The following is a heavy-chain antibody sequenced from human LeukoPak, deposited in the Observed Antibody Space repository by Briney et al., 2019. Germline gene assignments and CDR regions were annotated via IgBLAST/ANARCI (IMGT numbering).Heavy chain of an antibody. Sequence: SETLSTTCAVYGRYFSGYYWRRIRPPPGKGLEWIGEINHSGSTNYNPALKSGVTISVDTSKNQFSLKLSAGDAADTACYYCAKAEWVRMDVWGKGTTVTVSS. CDR2: INHSGST. V-gene: IGHV4-34*01. D-gene: IGHD3-3*01. J-gene: IGHJ6*03. CDR1: GRYFSGYY. CDR3: AKAEWVRMDV.